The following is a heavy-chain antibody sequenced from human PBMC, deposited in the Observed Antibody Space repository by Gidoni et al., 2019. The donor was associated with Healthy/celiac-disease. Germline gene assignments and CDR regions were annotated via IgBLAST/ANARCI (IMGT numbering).Heavy chain of an antibody. CDR1: GVTFTRSA. Sequence: QMQLVQSGPEVKQTGTSVKVSCKASGVTFTRSAMQWVRHARGQRLDLIGWIVFGSGNTNYAQKFQERVTITRDMSTSTAYMELSSLRSEDTAVYYCAAAHRDDFWSGRPYAFDIWGQGTMVTVSS. D-gene: IGHD3-3*01. J-gene: IGHJ3*02. CDR3: AAAHRDDFWSGRPYAFDI. CDR2: IVFGSGNT. V-gene: IGHV1-58*02.